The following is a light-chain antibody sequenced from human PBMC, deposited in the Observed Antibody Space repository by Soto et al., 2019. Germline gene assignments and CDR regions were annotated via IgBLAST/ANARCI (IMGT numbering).Light chain of an antibody. J-gene: IGKJ1*01. Sequence: IVVDKNPSTLRLSAGESATLSCRARQSVSSYLAWYQQKPGQAPRLLIYDASTRATGIPARFSGSGSGTDFTLTSTSLEPEDFAVYYCRLRSNLPPTFGQGTKVDIK. V-gene: IGKV3-11*01. CDR2: DAS. CDR3: RLRSNLPPT. CDR1: QSVSSY.